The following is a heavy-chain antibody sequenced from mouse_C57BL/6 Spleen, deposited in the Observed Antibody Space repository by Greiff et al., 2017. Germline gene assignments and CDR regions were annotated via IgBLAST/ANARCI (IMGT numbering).Heavy chain of an antibody. Sequence: EVKLVESGGGLVKPGGSLKLSCAASGFTFSSYAMSWVRQTPEKRLEWVATISDGGSYTYYPDNVKGRFTISRDNAKNNLYLQMSHLKSEDTAMYYCARGNLGYWGQGTTLTVSS. CDR3: ARGNLGY. D-gene: IGHD4-1*01. V-gene: IGHV5-4*03. J-gene: IGHJ2*01. CDR2: ISDGGSYT. CDR1: GFTFSSYA.